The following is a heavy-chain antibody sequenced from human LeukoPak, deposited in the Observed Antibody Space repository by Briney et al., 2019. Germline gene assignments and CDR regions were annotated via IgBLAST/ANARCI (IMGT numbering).Heavy chain of an antibody. D-gene: IGHD6-13*01. J-gene: IGHJ3*02. CDR3: ARDSPRVGAAAGTGLGAFDI. Sequence: PGRSLRLSCTASGFLFGDYAMHWVRQAPGKGLEYVSAISSNGGSTYYANSVKGRFTISRDNSKNTLYLQMGSLRAEDMAVYYCARDSPRVGAAAGTGLGAFDIWGQGTMVTVSS. CDR1: GFLFGDYA. V-gene: IGHV3-64*01. CDR2: ISSNGGST.